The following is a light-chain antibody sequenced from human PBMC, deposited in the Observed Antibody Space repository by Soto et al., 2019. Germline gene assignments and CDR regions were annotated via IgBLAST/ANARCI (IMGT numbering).Light chain of an antibody. CDR3: GTWDASLSAGV. CDR1: SSNIETNT. CDR2: NDD. J-gene: IGLJ2*01. Sequence: QSVLTQPPSVSAAPGQKVTISCSGSSSNIETNTVSWYRHLPGTVPKLLIHNDDKRPSGIPDRFSGSKSGTSATLGITGLQTGDEADYYCGTWDASLSAGVFGGGTKVTVL. V-gene: IGLV1-51*01.